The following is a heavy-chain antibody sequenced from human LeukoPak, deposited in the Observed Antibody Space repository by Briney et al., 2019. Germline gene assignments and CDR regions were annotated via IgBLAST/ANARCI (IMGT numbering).Heavy chain of an antibody. V-gene: IGHV3-53*01. J-gene: IGHJ4*02. D-gene: IGHD3-22*01. CDR1: GFPDSSNY. Sequence: TGGSLRLSCAASGFPDSSNYMRWVRQAPGKGLEGVSVIYIGGCTYFADPVKGRFTISRANTQNSVYLQMTSLRAEDTPVYSGASKSGYDWGQGTLVTVSS. CDR3: ASKSGYD. CDR2: IYIGGCT.